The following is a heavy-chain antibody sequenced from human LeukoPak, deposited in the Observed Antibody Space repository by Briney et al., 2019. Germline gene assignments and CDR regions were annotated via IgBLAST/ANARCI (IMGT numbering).Heavy chain of an antibody. CDR2: ISGSGSDT. CDR3: ARVGSIAAAGTPDY. CDR1: GFIFSDYY. V-gene: IGHV3-11*06. Sequence: PGGSLRLSCAAPGFIFSDYYMTWIRQAPGKGLEWLSYISGSGSDTNYADSVKGRFTTSRDNAKNSLYLQMNSLRAEDTAVYYCARVGSIAAAGTPDYWGQGTLVTVSS. J-gene: IGHJ4*02. D-gene: IGHD6-13*01.